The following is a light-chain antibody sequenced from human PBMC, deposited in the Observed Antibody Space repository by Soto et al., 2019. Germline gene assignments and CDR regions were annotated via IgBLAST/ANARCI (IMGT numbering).Light chain of an antibody. J-gene: IGKJ4*01. V-gene: IGKV1-27*01. Sequence: DIQMTQSPSTLSASVGDRVTITCRASQSFTSWLAWYQQRPGKAPKYLIYDASTLQSGVPSRFRGSGSGTDFTLTISSLQPEDVATYYCQNYNSAPLTFGGGTK. CDR1: QSFTSW. CDR2: DAS. CDR3: QNYNSAPLT.